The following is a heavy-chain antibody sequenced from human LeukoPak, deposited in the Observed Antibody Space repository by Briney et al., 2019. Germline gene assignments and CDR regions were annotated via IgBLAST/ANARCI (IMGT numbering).Heavy chain of an antibody. Sequence: SSVTVSFKASGGTFSIYAISWVRQARGQGGEWMGGIIPIFGTANYAQKFQGRVTITADESTSTAYMELSSLRSEDTAVYYCARDSRAIAAAPFDYWGQGTLVTVSS. D-gene: IGHD6-13*01. CDR1: GGTFSIYA. CDR3: ARDSRAIAAAPFDY. J-gene: IGHJ4*02. V-gene: IGHV1-69*01. CDR2: IIPIFGTA.